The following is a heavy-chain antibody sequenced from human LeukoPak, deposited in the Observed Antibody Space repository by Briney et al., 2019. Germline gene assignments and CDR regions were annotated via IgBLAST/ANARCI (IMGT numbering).Heavy chain of an antibody. CDR2: VYYSGST. D-gene: IGHD1-26*01. J-gene: IGHJ4*02. CDR3: ARQSFAPFQVGPETPIES. Sequence: SETLSLTCTVSGGSISSYYWSWIRQPPGRGLEWIGYVYYSGSTNYNPSLKSRVTISVDTSKNQFSLKLTSVTAADTAVYYCARQSFAPFQVGPETPIESWGQGTLVTVSS. CDR1: GGSISSYY. V-gene: IGHV4-59*08.